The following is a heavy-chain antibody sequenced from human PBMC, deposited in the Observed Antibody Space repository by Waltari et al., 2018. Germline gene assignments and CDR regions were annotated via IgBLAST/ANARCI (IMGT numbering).Heavy chain of an antibody. CDR1: GGSISSSSYY. V-gene: IGHV4-39*07. CDR3: ARVRPYGVTHDAFDI. CDR2: IYYSGST. D-gene: IGHD4-17*01. Sequence: QLQLQESGPGLVKPSETLSLTCTVSGGSISSSSYYWGWIRQPPGKGLEWIGSIYYSGSTYYNPSLKSRVTISVDTPKNQFSLKLSSVTAADTAVYYCARVRPYGVTHDAFDIWGQGTMVTVSS. J-gene: IGHJ3*02.